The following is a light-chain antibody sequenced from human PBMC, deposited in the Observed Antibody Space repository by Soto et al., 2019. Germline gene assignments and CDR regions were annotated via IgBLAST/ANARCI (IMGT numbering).Light chain of an antibody. J-gene: IGKJ1*01. CDR1: RSASDW. V-gene: IGKV1-5*03. Sequence: DIHMTQSPSTLSAPVGDIVTITCRASRSASDWLAWYQQRPGEAPRMLISKASTLESGVPSRFNGSGSGTHFTLTITSLQPDDSATYYCQQYNSYSATFGQGTKVDIK. CDR3: QQYNSYSAT. CDR2: KAS.